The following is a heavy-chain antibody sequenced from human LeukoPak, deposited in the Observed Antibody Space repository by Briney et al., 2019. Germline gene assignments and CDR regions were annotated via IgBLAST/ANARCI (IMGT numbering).Heavy chain of an antibody. CDR3: AKAFGTNGYFQLPIDF. Sequence: GGSLRLSCAASGFTFSNNAMSWVRQAPGKGLECVSAITGTIATGDPPYYADSVKGRFTISRDNSRNTLYLQLNDLRAEDTAIYYCAKAFGTNGYFQLPIDFWGQGTLVTVSS. CDR1: GFTFSNNA. J-gene: IGHJ4*02. V-gene: IGHV3-23*01. CDR2: ITGTIATGDPP. D-gene: IGHD2-8*01.